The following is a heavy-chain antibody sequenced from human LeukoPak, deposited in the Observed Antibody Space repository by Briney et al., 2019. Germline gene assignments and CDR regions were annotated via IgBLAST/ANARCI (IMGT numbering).Heavy chain of an antibody. J-gene: IGHJ4*02. CDR1: GYTFTSYG. V-gene: IGHV1-18*01. CDR2: ISAYNGNT. D-gene: IGHD3-10*01. CDR3: ARLHTGGSTDY. Sequence: ASVKVSCKASGYTFTSYGISWVRQAPGQGLEWMGWISAYNGNTNYAQKLQGRVTMTTDSSTSTAYMELRSLRSDDTVVYYCARLHTGGSTDYWGQGTLVTVSS.